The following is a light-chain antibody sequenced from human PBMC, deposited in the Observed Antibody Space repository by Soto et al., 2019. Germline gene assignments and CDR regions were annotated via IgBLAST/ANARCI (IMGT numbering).Light chain of an antibody. J-gene: IGKJ1*01. Sequence: EIVMTQSPATLSVSPGERATLSCRASQSVSGNLAWYQQKPGQAPRLLIYGASTRATDVPARFSGGGSETGFTLTISSLQSEDFAVYFCQQYNIWPLWTFGQGTKVDI. CDR2: GAS. CDR3: QQYNIWPLWT. V-gene: IGKV3-15*01. CDR1: QSVSGN.